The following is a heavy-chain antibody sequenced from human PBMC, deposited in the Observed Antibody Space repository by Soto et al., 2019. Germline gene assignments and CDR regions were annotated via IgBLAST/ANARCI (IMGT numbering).Heavy chain of an antibody. Sequence: FLRLSCAASGFTFSSYAMHWVRQAPGKGLEWVAVISYDGSNKYYADSVKGRFTISRDNSKNTLYLQMNSLRAEDTAVYYCARAHARFYNYYDSSGSHNWFDPWGQGTLVTVSS. V-gene: IGHV3-30-3*01. CDR3: ARAHARFYNYYDSSGSHNWFDP. J-gene: IGHJ5*02. CDR2: ISYDGSNK. D-gene: IGHD3-22*01. CDR1: GFTFSSYA.